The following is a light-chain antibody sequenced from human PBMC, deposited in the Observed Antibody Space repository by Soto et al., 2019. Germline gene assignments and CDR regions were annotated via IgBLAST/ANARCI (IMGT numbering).Light chain of an antibody. CDR3: HQYGTSPTT. V-gene: IGKV3-20*01. Sequence: EIVLTHSPGTLSLSPGDRATLSCRASQYINNYLAWYQQKPGQPPRLLIYGASTRAPGIPDRFSASGSGTDFTLTISRLEPEDFVVYICHQYGTSPTTFGQGTRLEI. J-gene: IGKJ5*01. CDR2: GAS. CDR1: QYINNY.